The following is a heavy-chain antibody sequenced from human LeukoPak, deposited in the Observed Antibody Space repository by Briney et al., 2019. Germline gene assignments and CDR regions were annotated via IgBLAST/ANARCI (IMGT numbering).Heavy chain of an antibody. CDR3: ARDGSGDAFDI. CDR2: IWYDGSNK. D-gene: IGHD3-10*01. J-gene: IGHJ3*02. Sequence: GRSLRLSCAASGFTFSSYGMHWVRQAPGKGLEWVAVIWYDGSNKYYADSVKGRFTISRGNSKNTLSLQMNSLRAEDTAVYYCARDGSGDAFDIWGQGTMVTVSS. V-gene: IGHV3-33*01. CDR1: GFTFSSYG.